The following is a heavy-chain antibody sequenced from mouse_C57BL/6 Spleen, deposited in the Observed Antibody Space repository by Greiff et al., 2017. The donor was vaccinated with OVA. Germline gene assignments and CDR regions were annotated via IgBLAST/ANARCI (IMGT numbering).Heavy chain of an antibody. D-gene: IGHD1-1*01. J-gene: IGHJ4*01. CDR2: ISSGSSTI. Sequence: EVNVVEPGGGLVKPGASLKLSCAASGFTFSDYGMHWVRQAPEQGLEWVAYISSGSSTIYYADTVKGRSTLSRDNAKNTLFLQMTSLRSEDTSVYYCARPLFICYSSSSYDIDYWGQGTSVTVSS. CDR3: ARPLFICYSSSSYDIDY. V-gene: IGHV5-17*01. CDR1: GFTFSDYG.